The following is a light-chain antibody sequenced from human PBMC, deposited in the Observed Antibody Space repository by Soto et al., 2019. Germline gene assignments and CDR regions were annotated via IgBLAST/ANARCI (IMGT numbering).Light chain of an antibody. CDR2: GAS. CDR1: QSVSSN. J-gene: IGKJ1*01. Sequence: EIVMTQSPATLSVPPGERATLSCRASQSVSSNLAWYQQKPGQAPRLLIYGASTRATGLPARFSGSGSGTEFTLTISSLQSEDFAVYSCQQYNNWPLTFVQGTKV. CDR3: QQYNNWPLT. V-gene: IGKV3-15*01.